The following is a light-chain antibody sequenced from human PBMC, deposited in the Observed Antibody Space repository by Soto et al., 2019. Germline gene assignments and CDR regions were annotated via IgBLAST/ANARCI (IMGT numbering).Light chain of an antibody. CDR2: EVS. CDR1: SSDVGGYKF. J-gene: IGLJ1*01. Sequence: QSVLTQPASVSASPGQSITISCTGTSSDVGGYKFVSWYQHHPGKAPKLMIYEVSNRPSGVSNRFSGSKSGNTASLTISGLQAEDEADYYCSSYTSSSTQDVFGTGTKLTVL. CDR3: SSYTSSSTQDV. V-gene: IGLV2-14*01.